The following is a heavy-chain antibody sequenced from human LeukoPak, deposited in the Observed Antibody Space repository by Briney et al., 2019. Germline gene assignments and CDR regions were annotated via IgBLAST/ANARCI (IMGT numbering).Heavy chain of an antibody. J-gene: IGHJ6*03. D-gene: IGHD2-2*01. CDR1: GYTFTGYY. Sequence: ASVKVSCKASGYTFTGYYMHWVRQAPGQGLEWMGWISAYNGNTNYAQKLQGRVTMTTDTSTSTAYMELRSLRSDDTAVYYCARPATPGYCSSTSCPYYYMDVWGKGTTVTISS. V-gene: IGHV1-18*04. CDR3: ARPATPGYCSSTSCPYYYMDV. CDR2: ISAYNGNT.